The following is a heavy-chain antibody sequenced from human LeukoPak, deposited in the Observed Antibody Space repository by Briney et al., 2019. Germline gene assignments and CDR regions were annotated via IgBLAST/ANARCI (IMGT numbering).Heavy chain of an antibody. V-gene: IGHV3-30*15. CDR1: GFTFSNYA. J-gene: IGHJ4*02. D-gene: IGHD2-21*01. Sequence: GGPLRLSCAPSGFTFSNYAMHWVRQAPGKGLEWVAVISFDGNHKYYADSVKGRFTISRDNSNNTLYLQMSSLRTEDTATYYCARGRSRGGEKLDYWGKGTLVTVSS. CDR2: ISFDGNHK. CDR3: ARGRSRGGEKLDY.